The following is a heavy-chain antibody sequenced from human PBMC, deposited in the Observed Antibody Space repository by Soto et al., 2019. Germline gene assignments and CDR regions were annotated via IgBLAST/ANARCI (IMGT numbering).Heavy chain of an antibody. V-gene: IGHV3-33*01. D-gene: IGHD1-20*01. CDR1: GFTFSSYG. CDR3: ARVGITGTTCRGFHY. Sequence: QVQLVESGGGVVQPGRSLRLSCAASGFTFSSYGMHWVRQAPGKGLEWVAVIWYDGSNKYYADSVKGRVTSSRDNSNDTLYRKLNSLRAEDTAVYYCARVGITGTTCRGFHYWGQGALVTVSS. J-gene: IGHJ4*02. CDR2: IWYDGSNK.